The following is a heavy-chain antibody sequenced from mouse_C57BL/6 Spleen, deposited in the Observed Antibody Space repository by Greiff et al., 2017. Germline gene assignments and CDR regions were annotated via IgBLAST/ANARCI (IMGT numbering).Heavy chain of an antibody. CDR2: IYPGDGDT. J-gene: IGHJ3*01. Sequence: VQLQQSGAELVKPGASVKISCKASGYAFSSYWMHWVKQRPGKGLEWIGQIYPGDGDTNYNVKFKGKATLTADKSSSTAYMQLSSLTSEDSAVYFCARGEYDYDGGLAYWGQGTLVTVSA. D-gene: IGHD2-4*01. CDR1: GYAFSSYW. V-gene: IGHV1-80*01. CDR3: ARGEYDYDGGLAY.